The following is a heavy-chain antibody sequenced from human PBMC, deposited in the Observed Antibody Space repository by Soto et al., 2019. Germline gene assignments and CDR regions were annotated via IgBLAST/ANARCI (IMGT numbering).Heavy chain of an antibody. CDR1: GGSISSSSYY. J-gene: IGHJ4*02. V-gene: IGHV4-39*01. CDR2: IYYSGST. CDR3: ARHGPPDS. Sequence: SETLSLTCTVSGGSISSSSYYWGWIRQPPGKGLEWIGSIYYSGSTYYNPSLKSRDTISVDTSKNQFSLKLSSVTAADTAVYYCARHGPPDSWGQGTMVTVS.